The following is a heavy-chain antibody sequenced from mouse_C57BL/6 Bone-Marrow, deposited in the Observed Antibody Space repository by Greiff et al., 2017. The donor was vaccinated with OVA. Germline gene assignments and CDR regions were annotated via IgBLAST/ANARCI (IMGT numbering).Heavy chain of an antibody. CDR2: IDPETGGT. V-gene: IGHV1-15*01. D-gene: IGHD2-5*01. CDR1: GYTFTDSE. CDR3: TRSYINYGDFDY. Sequence: VQLQQSGAELVRPGASVTLSCKASGYTFTDSEMHWVTQTPVHGLEWIGAIDPETGGTAYNQTFKGKAILTADKSSSTAYMELRILTSEDSAVYYGTRSYINYGDFDYWGQGTTLTVSS. J-gene: IGHJ2*01.